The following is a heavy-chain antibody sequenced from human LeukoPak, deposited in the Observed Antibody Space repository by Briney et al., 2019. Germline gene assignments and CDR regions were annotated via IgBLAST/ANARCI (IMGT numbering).Heavy chain of an antibody. CDR1: GFTFSSYW. D-gene: IGHD3-22*01. Sequence: PGGSLRLSCAASGFTFSSYWLSWVRQAPGKGLEWVSYISSSGSTIYYADSVKGRFTISRDNAKNSLYLQMNSLRAEDTAVYYCARAQTYYYDSSGYLLYWGQGTLVTVSS. V-gene: IGHV3-48*04. J-gene: IGHJ4*02. CDR3: ARAQTYYYDSSGYLLY. CDR2: ISSSGSTI.